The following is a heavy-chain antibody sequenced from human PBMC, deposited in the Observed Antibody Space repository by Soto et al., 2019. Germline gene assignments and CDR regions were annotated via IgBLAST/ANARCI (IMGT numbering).Heavy chain of an antibody. CDR2: IYPGDSDT. V-gene: IGHV5-51*01. CDR1: GYSFTSYW. J-gene: IGHJ6*02. D-gene: IGHD3-10*01. CDR3: ASGFITMVRGVIRGNYYYGMDV. Sequence: GESLKLSCKGSGYSFTSYWIGWVRQMPGKGLEWMGIIYPGDSDTRYSPSFQGQVTISADKSISTAYLRWSRLRPSDPAMYYCASGFITMVRGVIRGNYYYGMDVGGQGPTVTVSS.